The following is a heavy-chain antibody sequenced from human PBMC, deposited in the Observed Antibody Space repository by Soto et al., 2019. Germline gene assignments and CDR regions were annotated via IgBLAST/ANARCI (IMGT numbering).Heavy chain of an antibody. CDR1: GYTFTSYG. V-gene: IGHV1-18*01. D-gene: IGHD4-17*01. CDR3: ARVYGYGDYGGYCYYYGMDV. J-gene: IGHJ6*04. Sequence: GASVKVSCKASGYTFTSYGISWVRQAPGQGLEWMGWISAYNGNTNYAQKLQGRVTMTTDTSTSTAYMELRSLRSDDTAVYYCARVYGYGDYGGYCYYYGMDVWGKGTTVTVSS. CDR2: ISAYNGNT.